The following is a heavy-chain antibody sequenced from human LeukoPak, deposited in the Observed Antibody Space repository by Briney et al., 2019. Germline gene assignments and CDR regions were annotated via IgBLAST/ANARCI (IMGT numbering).Heavy chain of an antibody. CDR2: INHSGST. CDR1: DGSFSGYY. CDR3: ARARRQWLVGANIRGDNPPYYYDY. J-gene: IGHJ4*02. Sequence: SETLSLTCAVYDGSFSGYYWSWIRQPPGKGLEWIGEINHSGSTNYNPSLKSRVTISVDTSKNQFSLKLRSVTAADTAVYYCARARRQWLVGANIRGDNPPYYYDYWGQGILVTVSS. V-gene: IGHV4-34*01. D-gene: IGHD6-19*01.